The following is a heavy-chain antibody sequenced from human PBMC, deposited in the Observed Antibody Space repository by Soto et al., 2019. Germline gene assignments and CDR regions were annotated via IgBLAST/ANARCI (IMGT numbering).Heavy chain of an antibody. V-gene: IGHV3-23*04. CDR1: GFIFRDYA. CDR2: ISGSGDSA. J-gene: IGHJ4*02. Sequence: EVQLVESGGGLVQPGGSLRLSCAASGFIFRDYAMNWVRQAPGKGLEWVSDISGSGDSARYADSVKGRFTISRDNSRDTLYLHMNSLRVDDTAVYYCGKERRGSGWSVCDFWGQGDLVTVSS. CDR3: GKERRGSGWSVCDF. D-gene: IGHD6-19*01.